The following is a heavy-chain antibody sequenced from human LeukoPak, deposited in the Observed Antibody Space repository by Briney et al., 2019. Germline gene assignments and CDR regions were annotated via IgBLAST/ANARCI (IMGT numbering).Heavy chain of an antibody. CDR3: ARHPRGAARPGYYYYYYMDV. V-gene: IGHV4-39*01. Sequence: PSETLSLTCTVSGASISSSSYYWGWIRQPPGKGLEWIGSIYYSGSTYYNPSLKSRVTISVDTSKNQFSLKLSSVTAADTAVYYCARHPRGAARPGYYYYYYMDVWGKGTTVTVSS. D-gene: IGHD6-6*01. CDR1: GASISSSSYY. CDR2: IYYSGST. J-gene: IGHJ6*03.